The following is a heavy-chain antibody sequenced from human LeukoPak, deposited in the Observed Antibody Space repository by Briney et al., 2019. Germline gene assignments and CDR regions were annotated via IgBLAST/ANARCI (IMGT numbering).Heavy chain of an antibody. CDR3: ARHELISAGYDY. V-gene: IGHV4-39*01. Sequence: SETLSLTCTVSGGSISSSSYYWSWIRQPPGKGLEWIGEINHSGSTNYNPSLKSRVTMSVDTSKNQFSLKLSSVTAADTAVYYCARHELISAGYDYWGQGTLVTVSS. J-gene: IGHJ4*02. D-gene: IGHD3-10*01. CDR1: GGSISSSSYY. CDR2: INHSGST.